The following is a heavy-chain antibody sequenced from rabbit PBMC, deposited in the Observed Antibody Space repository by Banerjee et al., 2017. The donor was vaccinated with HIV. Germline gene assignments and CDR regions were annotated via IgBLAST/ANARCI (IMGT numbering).Heavy chain of an antibody. Sequence: QEQLEESGGDLVKPEGSLTLTCTASGFSFSSSYWICWVRQAPGKGLEWIACINSSSGSTYYASWAKGRFTITKTSSTTVTLQMTSLTAADTASYFCARGGNLWGPGTLVTVS. CDR3: ARGGNL. V-gene: IGHV1S45*01. CDR2: INSSSGST. J-gene: IGHJ4*01. CDR1: GFSFSSSYW.